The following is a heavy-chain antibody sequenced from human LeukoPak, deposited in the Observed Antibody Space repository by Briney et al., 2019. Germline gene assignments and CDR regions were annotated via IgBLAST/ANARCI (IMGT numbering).Heavy chain of an antibody. J-gene: IGHJ4*02. Sequence: PGGSLRLSCAASGFTFSSYWVNWVRQAPGKGLVWVSRIKPDGSSMSYADSVQGRFTISRDNAKNTLYLQMNSLRAEDTAVYYCATLYGGSTDYWGQGTLVTVSS. CDR3: ATLYGGSTDY. CDR1: GFTFSSYW. D-gene: IGHD5-12*01. V-gene: IGHV3-74*01. CDR2: IKPDGSSM.